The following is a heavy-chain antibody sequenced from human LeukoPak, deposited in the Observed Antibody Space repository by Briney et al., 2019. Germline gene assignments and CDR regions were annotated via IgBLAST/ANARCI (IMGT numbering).Heavy chain of an antibody. CDR3: TRDHDIAAAGTER. J-gene: IGHJ4*02. Sequence: GGSLRLSCTASGFTFGDYAMSWVRQAPGKGLEWVAFIRSKAYGGTTEYAASVKGRFTISRDDSKSIAYLQMNSLKTEDTAVYYCTRDHDIAAAGTERWGQGTLVTVSS. D-gene: IGHD6-13*01. CDR1: GFTFGDYA. V-gene: IGHV3-49*04. CDR2: IRSKAYGGTT.